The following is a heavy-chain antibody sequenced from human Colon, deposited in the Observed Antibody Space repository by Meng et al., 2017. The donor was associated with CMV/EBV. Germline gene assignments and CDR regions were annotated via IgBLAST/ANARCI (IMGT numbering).Heavy chain of an antibody. V-gene: IGHV3-23*03. D-gene: IGHD3-22*01. CDR1: GLTFSSYA. J-gene: IGHJ6*02. CDR3: AASSGPGGYFYGMTV. CDR2: IYSGGDTT. Sequence: GESLKISCVASGLTFSSYARNWVRQAPGKGLEWVSTIYSGGDTTYYADSVQGRFIISRDNSKNTLYLQMNSLRAEDTAIYYCAASSGPGGYFYGMTVWGQGTTVTVSS.